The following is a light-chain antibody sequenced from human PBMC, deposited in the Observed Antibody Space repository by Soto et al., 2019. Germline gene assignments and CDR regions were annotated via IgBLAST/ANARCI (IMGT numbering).Light chain of an antibody. J-gene: IGLJ2*01. CDR2: GNS. CDR3: LSYDSSMSDVV. CDR1: SSNIGAGYD. Sequence: QSVLTQPPSVSGAPGQRVTISCTGSSSNIGAGYDVHWYQQLPGTAPKLLIYGNSNRPSGVPDRLSGYKSGTSASLAITGAQAEADTAYYCLSYDSSMSDVVFGVGNKLTAL. V-gene: IGLV1-40*01.